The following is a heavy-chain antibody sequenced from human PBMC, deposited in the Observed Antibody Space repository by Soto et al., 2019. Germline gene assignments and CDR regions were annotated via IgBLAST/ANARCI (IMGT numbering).Heavy chain of an antibody. V-gene: IGHV4-39*01. D-gene: IGHD3-22*01. Sequence: PSETLSLTCSVSDDSISSSTYYWGWIRQPSGKGLEWLGYIFYTGSTYKNPSLKSRVTISADSSKNQFSVNLTSVTATDTAVYYCARRPSSGYAYYFDYWGQGILVTVSS. J-gene: IGHJ4*02. CDR2: IFYTGST. CDR3: ARRPSSGYAYYFDY. CDR1: DDSISSSTYY.